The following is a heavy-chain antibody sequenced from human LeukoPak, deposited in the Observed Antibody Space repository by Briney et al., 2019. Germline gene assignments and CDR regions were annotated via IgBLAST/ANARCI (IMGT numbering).Heavy chain of an antibody. J-gene: IGHJ4*02. CDR3: AKDMSDHILTGYYADY. CDR1: GFTFSSYW. CDR2: IKQDGSEK. Sequence: GGSLRLSCAASGFTFSSYWMSWVRQAPGKGLEWVANIKQDGSEKYYVDSVKGRFTISRDNAKNSLYLQMNSLRAEDTALYYCAKDMSDHILTGYYADYWGQGTLVTVSS. D-gene: IGHD3-9*01. V-gene: IGHV3-7*03.